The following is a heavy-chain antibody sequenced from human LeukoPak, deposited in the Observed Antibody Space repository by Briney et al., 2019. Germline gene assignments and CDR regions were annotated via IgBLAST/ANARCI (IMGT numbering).Heavy chain of an antibody. V-gene: IGHV3-23*01. Sequence: PGGSLRLSCAASGFTFSSYAMSWVRQAPGKGLEWVSAISGSGGSTYYADSVKGRFTISRDNSKNTLYLQMDSLRAEDTAVYYCARGGYCSGGSCYRELFDYWGQGTLVTVSS. CDR2: ISGSGGST. J-gene: IGHJ4*02. D-gene: IGHD2-15*01. CDR3: ARGGYCSGGSCYRELFDY. CDR1: GFTFSSYA.